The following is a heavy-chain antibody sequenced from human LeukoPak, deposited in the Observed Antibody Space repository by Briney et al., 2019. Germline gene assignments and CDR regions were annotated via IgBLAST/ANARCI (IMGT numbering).Heavy chain of an antibody. CDR2: IYYSGST. CDR3: ARDRAPAYCGGDCYGRGPYYFDY. D-gene: IGHD2-21*02. V-gene: IGHV4-31*03. Sequence: TTSETLSLTCTVSGGSVSSGGYYWSWIRQHPGKGLEWIGYIYYSGSTYYNPSLKSRVTISVDTSKNQFSLKLSSVTAADTAVYYCARDRAPAYCGGDCYGRGPYYFDYWGQGTLSPSPQ. J-gene: IGHJ4*02. CDR1: GGSVSSGGYY.